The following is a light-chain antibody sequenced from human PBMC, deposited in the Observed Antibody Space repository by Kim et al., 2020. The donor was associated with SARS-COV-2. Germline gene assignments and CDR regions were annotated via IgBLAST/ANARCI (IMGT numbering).Light chain of an antibody. CDR1: QGISSY. CDR2: AAS. Sequence: DIQLTQSPSFLSASVGDRVTITCRASQGISSYLAWYQQKPGKAPKLLIYAASTLQSGVPSRFSGSGSGTEFTLTISSLQPEDFATYYCQQLNSYPYTFGQGTKLKI. CDR3: QQLNSYPYT. J-gene: IGKJ2*01. V-gene: IGKV1-9*01.